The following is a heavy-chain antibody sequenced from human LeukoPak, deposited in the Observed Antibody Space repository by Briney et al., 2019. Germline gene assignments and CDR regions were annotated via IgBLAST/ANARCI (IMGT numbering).Heavy chain of an antibody. V-gene: IGHV4-61*02. CDR1: GGSISSGSYY. D-gene: IGHD5-24*01. Sequence: SETLSLTCTVSGGSISSGSYYWSWIRQPAGKGLEWIGRIYTSGSTNYNPSLKSRVTISVDTSKNQFSLKLSSVTAADTAVYYYARAPVEMATIYYYYYMDVWGKGTTVTVSS. J-gene: IGHJ6*03. CDR2: IYTSGST. CDR3: ARAPVEMATIYYYYYMDV.